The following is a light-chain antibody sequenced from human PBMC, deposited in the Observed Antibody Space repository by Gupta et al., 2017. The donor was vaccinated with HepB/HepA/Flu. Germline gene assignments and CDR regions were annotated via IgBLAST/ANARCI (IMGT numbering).Light chain of an antibody. J-gene: IGKJ5*01. V-gene: IGKV1-9*01. Sequence: DIQLTQSPSFLSASVGDRVTITCRASQGISSYLAWYQQKPGKAPKVLIYAVSTLQSGVPSRFSGSGSGTEFTLTISSLQPEDFATYYCRQLNSRITFGQGTRLEIK. CDR3: RQLNSRIT. CDR2: AVS. CDR1: QGISSY.